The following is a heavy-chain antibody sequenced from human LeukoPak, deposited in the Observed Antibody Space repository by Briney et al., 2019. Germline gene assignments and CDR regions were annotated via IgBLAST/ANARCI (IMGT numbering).Heavy chain of an antibody. CDR2: ISYDGSNK. J-gene: IGHJ6*02. CDR1: GFTFSSYG. V-gene: IGHV3-30*18. Sequence: QSGGSLRLSCAASGFTFSSYGMHWVRQAPGKGLEWVAVISYDGSNKYYADSVKGRFTISRDNSKNTLYLQMNSLRAEDTAVYYCPKDRATGTQFYFYGMDVWGQGTTVTVSS. CDR3: PKDRATGTQFYFYGMDV. D-gene: IGHD3-10*01.